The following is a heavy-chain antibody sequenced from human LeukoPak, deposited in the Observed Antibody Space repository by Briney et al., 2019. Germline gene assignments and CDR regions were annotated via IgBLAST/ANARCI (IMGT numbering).Heavy chain of an antibody. J-gene: IGHJ5*02. CDR1: GYTFTSYD. CDR3: ASATYYYDSSGYYRRPNWFDP. D-gene: IGHD3-22*01. V-gene: IGHV1-8*01. CDR2: MNPNSGNT. Sequence: ASVKVSCKASGYTFTSYDINWVRQAPGQGLEWMGWMNPNSGNTGYAQKFQGRVTMTRNTSISTAYMELSSLRSEDTAVYYCASATYYYDSSGYYRRPNWFDPWGQGTLVTVSS.